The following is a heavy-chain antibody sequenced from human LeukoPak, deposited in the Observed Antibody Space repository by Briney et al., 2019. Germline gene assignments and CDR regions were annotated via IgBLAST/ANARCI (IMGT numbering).Heavy chain of an antibody. CDR1: GFTVSSNY. J-gene: IGHJ4*02. D-gene: IGHD5-12*01. Sequence: GGSLRLSCAASGFTVSSNYMSWVRQAPGKGLEWVSVIYSGGSTYYADSVKGRFTISRDNSKNTLYLQMNSLRAEDTAVYYCVPEDVDMVVDWGQGTLVTVSS. CDR3: VPEDVDMVVD. V-gene: IGHV3-53*01. CDR2: IYSGGST.